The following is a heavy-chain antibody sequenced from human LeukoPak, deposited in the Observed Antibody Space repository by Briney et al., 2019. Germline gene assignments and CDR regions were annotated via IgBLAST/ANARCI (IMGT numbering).Heavy chain of an antibody. D-gene: IGHD1-14*01. CDR1: GFTFSRYW. J-gene: IGHJ4*02. CDR3: ARGGLEPVDY. V-gene: IGHV3-74*01. Sequence: PGGSLRLSCAASGFTFSRYWMRWVRQAPGKGLVWVSRINEDGSTTSYADSVKGRFTISRDNVKNTLYLQMNGLRAEDTAVYYCARGGLEPVDYWGQGTLVTVSS. CDR2: INEDGSTT.